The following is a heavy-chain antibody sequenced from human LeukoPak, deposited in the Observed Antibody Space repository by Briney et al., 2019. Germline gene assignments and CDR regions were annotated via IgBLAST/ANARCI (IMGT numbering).Heavy chain of an antibody. CDR2: IWYDGSNK. V-gene: IGHV3-33*01. CDR1: GFTFSSYG. D-gene: IGHD3-10*01. CDR3: ARVPGSLLWFGELLGAFDI. Sequence: GGSLRLSCAASGFTFSSYGMHWVRQAPGKGLEWVAVIWYDGSNKYYADSVKGRFTISRDNSKNTLYLQMNSLRAEDTAVYYCARVPGSLLWFGELLGAFDIWGQGTMVTVSS. J-gene: IGHJ3*02.